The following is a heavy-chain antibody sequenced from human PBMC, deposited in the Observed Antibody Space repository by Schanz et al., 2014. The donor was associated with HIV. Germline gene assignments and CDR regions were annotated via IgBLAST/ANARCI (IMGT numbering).Heavy chain of an antibody. CDR1: GGSFSVYS. V-gene: IGHV4-34*01. CDR3: ARTPYYFDY. J-gene: IGHJ4*02. CDR2: INHSGST. Sequence: QVQLQQWGAGLLKPSETLSLTCAVYGGSFSVYSWSWIRQPPGKGLQWIGEINHSGSTNYNPSLKSRVTISVDTSKTQFSLRLNSVTAADTAVYYCARTPYYFDYWGQETLVTVSS.